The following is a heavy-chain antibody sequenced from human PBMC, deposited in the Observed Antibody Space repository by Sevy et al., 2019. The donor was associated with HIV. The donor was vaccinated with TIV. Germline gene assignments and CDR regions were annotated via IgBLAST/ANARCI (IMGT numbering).Heavy chain of an antibody. CDR2: IDPNSGDT. V-gene: IGHV1-2*02. D-gene: IGHD5-18*01. CDR3: SRDLRLRGYSYGCFDY. J-gene: IGHJ4*02. Sequence: ASVKVSCKASGYTFTGQYIHWVRQAPGQGLEWMGWIDPNSGDTNYAQEFQGRVTMTRDTSISTAYMELSGLKSDDTAVYYCSRDLRLRGYSYGCFDYWGQGTLVTVSS. CDR1: GYTFTGQY.